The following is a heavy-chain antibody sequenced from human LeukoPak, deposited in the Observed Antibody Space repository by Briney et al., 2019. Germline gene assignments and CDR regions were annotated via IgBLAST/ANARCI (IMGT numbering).Heavy chain of an antibody. V-gene: IGHV5-51*01. CDR3: ARIGANDYGPNDAFDI. CDR1: GYSFTSYW. CDR2: IYPGDSDT. Sequence: GESLKISCKGSGYSFTSYWIGWVRQMPGKGLEWMGIIYPGDSDTRYSPSFQGQVTISADKSISTAYLQWSSLKASDTAMYYCARIGANDYGPNDAFDIWGQGTMVTVSS. D-gene: IGHD4-17*01. J-gene: IGHJ3*02.